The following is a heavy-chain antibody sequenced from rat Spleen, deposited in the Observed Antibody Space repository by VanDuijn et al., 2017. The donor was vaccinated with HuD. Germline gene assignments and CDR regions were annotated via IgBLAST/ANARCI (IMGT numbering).Heavy chain of an antibody. CDR2: ISTSGVGT. V-gene: IGHV5-31*01. J-gene: IGHJ4*01. Sequence: EVQLVESGGGLVQPGGSLKLSCVASGFTFNNYWMTWIRQAPGKGLEWVASISTSGVGTYYRDPVKGRFTVSKDNAKSTLYLQMDSLRSEDTATYYCARPHNYRYVMDVWGQGASVTVSS. CDR3: ARPHNYRYVMDV. D-gene: IGHD1-10*01. CDR1: GFTFNNYW.